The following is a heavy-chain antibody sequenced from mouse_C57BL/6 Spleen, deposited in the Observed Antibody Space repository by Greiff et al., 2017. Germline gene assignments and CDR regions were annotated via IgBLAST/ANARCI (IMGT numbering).Heavy chain of an antibody. Sequence: SGAELVRPGASVKMSCKASGYTFTSYNMHWVKQTPRQGLEWIGAIYPGNGDTSYNQKFKGKATLTVDKSSSTAYMQLSSLTSEDSAVYFCASLDYYGSSYDAMDYWGQGTSVTVSS. CDR2: IYPGNGDT. J-gene: IGHJ4*01. V-gene: IGHV1-12*01. D-gene: IGHD1-1*01. CDR1: GYTFTSYN. CDR3: ASLDYYGSSYDAMDY.